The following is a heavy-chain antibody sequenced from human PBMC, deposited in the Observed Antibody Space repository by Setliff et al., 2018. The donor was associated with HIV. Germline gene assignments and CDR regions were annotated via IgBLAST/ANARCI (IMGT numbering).Heavy chain of an antibody. V-gene: IGHV3-7*01. D-gene: IGHD1-26*01. CDR1: GFTFSNYW. CDR3: VREDILGARSFDF. J-gene: IGHJ4*02. Sequence: GGSLRLSCAASGFTFSNYWMGWVRQAPGKGLEWVANIKEDGSEKDYVDSVKGRFTISRDNAKNSLYLQMNSLRVEDTAVFYCVREDILGARSFDFWGQGTLVTVSS. CDR2: IKEDGSEK.